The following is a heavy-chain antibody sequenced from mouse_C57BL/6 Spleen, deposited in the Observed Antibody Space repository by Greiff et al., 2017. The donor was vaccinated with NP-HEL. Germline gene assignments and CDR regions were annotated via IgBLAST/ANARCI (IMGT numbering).Heavy chain of an antibody. CDR1: GFNIKDYY. V-gene: IGHV14-2*01. J-gene: IGHJ3*01. Sequence: EVKLVESGAELVKPGASVKLSCTASGFNIKDYYMHWVKQRTEQGLEWIGRIDPEDGETKYAPKFQGKATITADTSSNTAYLQLSSLTSEDTAVYYCARGITTAPWFAYWGQGTLVTVSA. CDR3: ARGITTAPWFAY. D-gene: IGHD1-2*01. CDR2: IDPEDGET.